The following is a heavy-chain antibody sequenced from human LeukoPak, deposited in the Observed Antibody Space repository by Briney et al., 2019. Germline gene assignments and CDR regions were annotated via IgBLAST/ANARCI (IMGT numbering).Heavy chain of an antibody. D-gene: IGHD4-11*01. J-gene: IGHJ4*02. CDR3: ARGDYSNYLRFDY. Sequence: PGGSLRLSCAASGFTFSSYWMSWVRQAPGKGLEWVANIKQDGSEKYYVDSVKGRFTISRDNAKNSLYLQMNSLRAEDTAVYYCARGDYSNYLRFDYWGQGTLVTVSS. CDR1: GFTFSSYW. V-gene: IGHV3-7*01. CDR2: IKQDGSEK.